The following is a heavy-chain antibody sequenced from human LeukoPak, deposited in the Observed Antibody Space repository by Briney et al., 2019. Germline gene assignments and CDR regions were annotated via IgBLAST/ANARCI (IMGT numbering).Heavy chain of an antibody. CDR1: GYTFTSYG. CDR2: ISAYNGNT. J-gene: IGHJ6*03. D-gene: IGHD6-13*01. CDR3: ARFGRIAAAGSNYYYMDV. V-gene: IGHV1-18*01. Sequence: ASVKVSCRASGYTFTSYGISWVRQAPGQGLEWMGWISAYNGNTNYAQKLQGRVTMTTDTSTSTAYMELRSLRSDDTAVYYCARFGRIAAAGSNYYYMDVWGKGTTVTVSS.